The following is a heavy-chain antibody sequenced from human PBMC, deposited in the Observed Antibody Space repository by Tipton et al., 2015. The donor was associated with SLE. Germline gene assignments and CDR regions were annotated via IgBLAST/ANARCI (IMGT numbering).Heavy chain of an antibody. Sequence: TLSLTCTVSGGSISDYYWNWIRQPPGKGLEWIGNIYSSGSTNYNPSLKSRVTISVDTSKNQFSLKLSSVTAADTAVYYCARDGYYYGFIWGQGTLVTVSS. J-gene: IGHJ4*02. CDR1: GGSISDYY. V-gene: IGHV4-59*01. D-gene: IGHD3-10*01. CDR3: ARDGYYYGFI. CDR2: IYSSGST.